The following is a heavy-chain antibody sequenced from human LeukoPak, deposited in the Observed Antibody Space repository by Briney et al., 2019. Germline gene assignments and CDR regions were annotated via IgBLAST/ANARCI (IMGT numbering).Heavy chain of an antibody. CDR2: IYAGGNT. CDR3: ARNSYGGNSGDDY. D-gene: IGHD4-23*01. CDR1: GFTLNTNY. V-gene: IGHV3-66*01. Sequence: GGSLRLSCAASGFTLNTNYMNWVRQVPGKGLEWVSVIYAGGNTYYADSVKERFTISRDNSKNTLYLQMNSLRAEDTAVYYCARNSYGGNSGDDYWGQGTLVTVSS. J-gene: IGHJ4*02.